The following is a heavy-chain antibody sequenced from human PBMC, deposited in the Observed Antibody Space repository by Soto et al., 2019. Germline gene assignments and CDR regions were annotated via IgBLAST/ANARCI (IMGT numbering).Heavy chain of an antibody. CDR1: GFTFSSYA. D-gene: IGHD6-13*01. J-gene: IGHJ4*02. V-gene: IGHV3-23*01. Sequence: GSLRLSCAASGFTFSSYAMSWVRQAPGKGLEWVSAISGSGGRTYYADSVKGRFTISRDNSKNTLYLQMNSLRAEDTAVYYCAKDFSYSSSPDFDYWGQGTLVTVSS. CDR2: ISGSGGRT. CDR3: AKDFSYSSSPDFDY.